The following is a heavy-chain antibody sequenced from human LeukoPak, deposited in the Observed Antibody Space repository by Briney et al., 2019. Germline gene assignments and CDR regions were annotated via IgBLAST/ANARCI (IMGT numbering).Heavy chain of an antibody. D-gene: IGHD1-14*01. CDR3: AKDSTNHGYYYYYYYMDV. CDR1: GFTFDDYA. CDR2: ISGDGGST. J-gene: IGHJ6*03. Sequence: GGSLRLSCAASGFTFDDYAMHWVRQAPGKGVEWVSLISGDGGSTYYADSVKVRFTISRDNSKNSLYLQMNSLRTEDTALYYCAKDSTNHGYYYYYYYMDVWGKGTTVTVSS. V-gene: IGHV3-43*02.